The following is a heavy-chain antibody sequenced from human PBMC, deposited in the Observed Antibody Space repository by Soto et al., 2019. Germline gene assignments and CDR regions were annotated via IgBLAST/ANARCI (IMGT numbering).Heavy chain of an antibody. J-gene: IGHJ6*02. Sequence: PSETLSLTCTVSGGSVSSGSYYWSWIRQPPGKGLEWIGYIYYSGSTNYNPSLKSRVTISVDTSKNQFSLKLSSVTAADAAVYYCARVVVANNGMDVWGQGSKVTVSS. D-gene: IGHD2-15*01. CDR1: GGSVSSGSYY. V-gene: IGHV4-61*01. CDR2: IYYSGST. CDR3: ARVVVANNGMDV.